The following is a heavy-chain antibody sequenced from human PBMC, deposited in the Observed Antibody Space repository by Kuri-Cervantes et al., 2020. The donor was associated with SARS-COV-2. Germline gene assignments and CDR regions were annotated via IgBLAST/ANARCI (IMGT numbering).Heavy chain of an antibody. Sequence: GGSLRLSCAASGFTFSSYGMHWVRQALGKGLEWVAVISYDGSNKYYADSVKGRFTISRDNAKNSLYLQMNSLRAEDTAVYYCTRWRVGAKTWGQGTLVTVSS. J-gene: IGHJ4*02. D-gene: IGHD1-26*01. CDR3: TRWRVGAKT. CDR1: GFTFSSYG. V-gene: IGHV3-30*03. CDR2: ISYDGSNK.